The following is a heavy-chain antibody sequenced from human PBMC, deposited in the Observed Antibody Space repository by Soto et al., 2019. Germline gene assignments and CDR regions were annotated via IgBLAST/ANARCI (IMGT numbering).Heavy chain of an antibody. CDR2: TYYRSKWYN. CDR1: RDSVSANSAA. Sequence: PQPLSLTCAISRDSVSANSAAWNWIRQSPSRGLEWLGRTYYRSKWYNDYAVSVKSRITVTPDTSKNQFSLHLNSVTPEDTAVYYCAREFPYYDSSDSYFDYGGEGALVTVSS. V-gene: IGHV6-1*01. J-gene: IGHJ4*02. CDR3: AREFPYYDSSDSYFDY. D-gene: IGHD3-22*01.